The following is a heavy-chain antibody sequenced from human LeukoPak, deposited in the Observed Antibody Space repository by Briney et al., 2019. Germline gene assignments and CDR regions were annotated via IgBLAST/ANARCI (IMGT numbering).Heavy chain of an antibody. CDR2: INPNSGGT. V-gene: IGHV1-2*04. J-gene: IGHJ5*02. CDR3: ARAQAVTGTGGFDP. D-gene: IGHD6-19*01. CDR1: GYTFTGYY. Sequence: ASVKVSCKASGYTFTGYYMHWVRQAPGQGLEWMGWINPNSGGTNYAQKFQGWVTMTRDTSISTAYMELSRLRSDDTAVYYCARAQAVTGTGGFDPWGQGTLVTVSS.